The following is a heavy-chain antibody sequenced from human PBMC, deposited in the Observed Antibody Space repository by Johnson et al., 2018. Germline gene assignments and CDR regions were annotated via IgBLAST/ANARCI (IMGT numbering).Heavy chain of an antibody. CDR2: ISYDGGNK. CDR3: AKSFRRTPDGFDI. Sequence: QVQLVQSGGGVVQPGRSLRLSCAASGFTFSSYGMHWVRQAPGKGLEWVAVISYDGGNKYYADSVKGRFTISRDNSNNTLYLQIKSLRAEDTAVYLCAKSFRRTPDGFDIWGQGTMVTVSS. D-gene: IGHD1/OR15-1a*01. CDR1: GFTFSSYG. J-gene: IGHJ3*02. V-gene: IGHV3-30*18.